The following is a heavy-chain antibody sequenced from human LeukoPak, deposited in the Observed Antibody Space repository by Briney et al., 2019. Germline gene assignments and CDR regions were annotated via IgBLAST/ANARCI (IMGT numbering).Heavy chain of an antibody. Sequence: SETLSLTCTVSGGSISSSSYYWGWIRQPPGKGLEWIGSINYSGSTNDNPSLKSRVTISVDTSKNQFSLKLNSVTAADTAVYYCAATAADTWGTIYWYFDLWGRGTLVTVSS. D-gene: IGHD6-13*01. CDR1: GGSISSSSYY. CDR2: INYSGST. J-gene: IGHJ2*01. V-gene: IGHV4-39*01. CDR3: AATAADTWGTIYWYFDL.